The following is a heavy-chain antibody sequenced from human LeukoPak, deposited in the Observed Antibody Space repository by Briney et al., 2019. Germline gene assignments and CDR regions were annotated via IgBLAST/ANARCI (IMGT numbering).Heavy chain of an antibody. CDR2: IYHSGST. J-gene: IGHJ4*02. CDR1: GYSISSGYY. D-gene: IGHD2-8*01. V-gene: IGHV4-38-2*01. Sequence: PSETPSLTCAVSGYSISSGYYWGWIRQPPGKGLEWIGCIYHSGSTYYNPSLKSRVTISVDTSKNQFSLKLSSVTAADTAVYYCARLMVYAGLGLDYFDYWGQGTLVTVSS. CDR3: ARLMVYAGLGLDYFDY.